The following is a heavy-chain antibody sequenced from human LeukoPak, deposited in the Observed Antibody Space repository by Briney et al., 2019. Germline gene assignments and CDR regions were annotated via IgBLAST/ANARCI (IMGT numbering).Heavy chain of an antibody. J-gene: IGHJ4*02. CDR3: GSVFEN. D-gene: IGHD5/OR15-5a*01. CDR2: IRLDGSNK. V-gene: IGHV3-30*02. CDR1: GFTFSSYG. Sequence: PGGSLRLSCAASGFTFSSYGMHWVRQAPGKGLEWVAFIRLDGSNKYYADSVKGRFTISRDNAKNTAYLQMNSLRAEDTAVYYCGSVFENWGQGTMVIVSP.